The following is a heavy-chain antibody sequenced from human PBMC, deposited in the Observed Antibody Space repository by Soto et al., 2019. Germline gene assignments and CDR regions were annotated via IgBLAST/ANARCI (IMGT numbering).Heavy chain of an antibody. J-gene: IGHJ4*02. D-gene: IGHD5-12*01. CDR1: GFTFSSYG. Sequence: PGESMKISCGASGFTFSSYGMHWVRQAPGKGLEWVAVISYDGSNKYYADSVKGRFTISRDNSKNTLYLQMNSLRAEDTAVYYCAKEIEMATTPGFDYWGQGTLVTVSS. CDR2: ISYDGSNK. CDR3: AKEIEMATTPGFDY. V-gene: IGHV3-30*18.